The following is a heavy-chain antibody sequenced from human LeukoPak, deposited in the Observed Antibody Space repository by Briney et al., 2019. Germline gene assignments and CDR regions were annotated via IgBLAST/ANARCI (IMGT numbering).Heavy chain of an antibody. Sequence: PGGSLRLSCAASGFTFRTYWMHWVRQVPGKGLLWVARLNTDGSSTSYADSVKGRFTISRDNARNTLYLQMNSLRAEDTAVYYCARDDAFRGVGMDVWGQGTTVTVSS. CDR2: LNTDGSST. V-gene: IGHV3-74*01. J-gene: IGHJ6*02. CDR1: GFTFRTYW. CDR3: ARDDAFRGVGMDV. D-gene: IGHD3-16*01.